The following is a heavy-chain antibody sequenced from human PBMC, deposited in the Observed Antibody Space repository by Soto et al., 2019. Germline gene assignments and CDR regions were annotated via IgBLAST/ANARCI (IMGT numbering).Heavy chain of an antibody. CDR1: GFTFSTYS. J-gene: IGHJ4*02. CDR3: VKEYDSSGYYPDY. D-gene: IGHD3-22*01. V-gene: IGHV3-23*01. CDR2: ISGSGGST. Sequence: GGSLRLSCVGSGFTFSTYSMTWVRQAPGKGLEWVSVISGSGGSTYFADSVKGRFTISRDNSKNTLYLQMSSLRAEDTALYYCVKEYDSSGYYPDYWGQGTLVTVSS.